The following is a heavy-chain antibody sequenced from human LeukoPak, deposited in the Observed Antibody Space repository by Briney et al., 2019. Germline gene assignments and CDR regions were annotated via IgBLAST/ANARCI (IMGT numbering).Heavy chain of an antibody. CDR3: ARSGRSLGNYFDY. CDR1: GFTFSSYS. D-gene: IGHD3-16*02. V-gene: IGHV3-21*01. Sequence: GGSLRLSCAASGFTFSSYSMNWVRQAPGKGLEWVSCISSGSSYRYYGDSVKGRFTISRDSATNSLYLQMNSLRAEDTAVYYCARSGRSLGNYFDYWGQGTLVTVSS. CDR2: ISSGSSYR. J-gene: IGHJ4*02.